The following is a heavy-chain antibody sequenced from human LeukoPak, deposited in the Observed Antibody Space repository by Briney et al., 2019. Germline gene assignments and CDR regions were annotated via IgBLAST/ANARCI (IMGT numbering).Heavy chain of an antibody. CDR2: IYSVGET. Sequence: GGSLRLSCAASGFTVSSNYMSWVRQAPGKGLEWVSVIYSVGETYYADSVKGRFTISRDISKNKLYLQMRSLRAEDTAVYYCTRDRGSYYYDTGYWGQGTLVTVSS. CDR1: GFTVSSNY. D-gene: IGHD3-22*01. CDR3: TRDRGSYYYDTGY. V-gene: IGHV3-66*01. J-gene: IGHJ4*02.